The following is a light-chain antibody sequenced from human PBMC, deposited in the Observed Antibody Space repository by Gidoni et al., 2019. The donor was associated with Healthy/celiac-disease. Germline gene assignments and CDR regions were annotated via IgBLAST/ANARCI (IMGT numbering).Light chain of an antibody. J-gene: IGKJ1*01. CDR3: QQRYSTSPT. CDR1: QSIVSY. V-gene: IGKV1-39*01. CDR2: SAS. Sequence: DIQMTQSPSSLSTSVGDRVTITCRASQSIVSYLNWYQQKLGKAPHLLLSSASSLQSGVPSRFSGSGSGTDFSLLISSLRPADFATYYCQQRYSTSPTFGPGSKVEIK.